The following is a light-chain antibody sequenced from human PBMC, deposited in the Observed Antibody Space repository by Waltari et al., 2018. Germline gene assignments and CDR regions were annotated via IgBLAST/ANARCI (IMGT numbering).Light chain of an antibody. Sequence: QLALTQSPSASASLGASVKLTCTLNSGHSSNVVAWLQQQPEKGPRYLMKVNSDGSHSKGDDIHDRFSGSGSGAERYLTISSLQSEDEADYYCQTGGHGTWVFGGGTKLTVL. CDR1: SGHSSNV. J-gene: IGLJ3*02. V-gene: IGLV4-69*02. CDR2: VNSDGSH. CDR3: QTGGHGTWV.